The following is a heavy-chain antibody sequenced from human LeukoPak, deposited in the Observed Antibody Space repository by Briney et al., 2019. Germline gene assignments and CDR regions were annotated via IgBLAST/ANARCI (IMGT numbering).Heavy chain of an antibody. CDR1: GFRLSSYG. V-gene: IGHV3-23*01. CDR2: ISDSGEHT. D-gene: IGHD2/OR15-2a*01. CDR3: ARSGLSRFGF. J-gene: IGHJ4*02. Sequence: GGSLRLSCSASGFRLSSYGMSWVRQAPGKGLEWVSGISDSGEHTHYADSVKGRFTISRDNSRNTLYLQMNSLRAEDTAVYYCARSGLSRFGFWGQGTLVTVSS.